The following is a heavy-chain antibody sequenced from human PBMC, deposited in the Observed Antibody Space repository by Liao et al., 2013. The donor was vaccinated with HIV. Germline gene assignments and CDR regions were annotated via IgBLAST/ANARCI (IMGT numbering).Heavy chain of an antibody. V-gene: IGHV4-59*12. D-gene: IGHD3-10*01. CDR1: GGSISSYY. CDR2: ISYRGST. Sequence: QVQLQESGPGLVKPSETLSLICTVSGGSISSYYWSWVRQPPGKGLEWIGYISYRGSTNYNPSLKSRVTMSVDTSKNHFSLKLKSVTAADTAVYFCARGIVWFGEPTFDSWGQGTLVTVSS. J-gene: IGHJ4*02. CDR3: ARGIVWFGEPTFDS.